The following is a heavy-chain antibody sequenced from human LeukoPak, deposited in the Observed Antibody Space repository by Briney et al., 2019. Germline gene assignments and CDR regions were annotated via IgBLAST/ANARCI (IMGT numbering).Heavy chain of an antibody. Sequence: PGRSLRLSCAASGFTFDDYAMHWVRQAPGKGLEWVSGISWNSGSIGYADSVKGRFTISRDNAKNSLYLQMNSLRAEDTALYYCAKGSIAAVAGSFFDYWGQGTLVTVSS. V-gene: IGHV3-9*01. CDR1: GFTFDDYA. J-gene: IGHJ4*02. CDR2: ISWNSGSI. CDR3: AKGSIAAVAGSFFDY. D-gene: IGHD6-19*01.